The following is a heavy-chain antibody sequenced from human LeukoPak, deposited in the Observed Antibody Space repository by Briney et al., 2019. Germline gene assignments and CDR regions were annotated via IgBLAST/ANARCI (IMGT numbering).Heavy chain of an antibody. Sequence: ASVKVSCKASGYTLTSYDINWVRQATGQGLEWMGWMNPNSGNTGYAQKFQGRVTITRNTSISTAYMELSSLRSEDTAVYYCARGHDNMVRGVVVYYMDVWGKGTTVTVSS. V-gene: IGHV1-8*03. CDR1: GYTLTSYD. J-gene: IGHJ6*03. CDR3: ARGHDNMVRGVVVYYMDV. D-gene: IGHD3-10*01. CDR2: MNPNSGNT.